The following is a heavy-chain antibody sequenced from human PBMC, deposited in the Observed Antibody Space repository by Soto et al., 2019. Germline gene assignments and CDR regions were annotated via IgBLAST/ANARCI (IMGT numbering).Heavy chain of an antibody. CDR2: IYYSGST. CDR3: ARGVAGSYPPSNWFDP. CDR1: GGSISSGGYY. V-gene: IGHV4-31*03. D-gene: IGHD3-10*01. J-gene: IGHJ5*02. Sequence: PSETLSLTCTVSGGSISSGGYYWSWIRQHPGKGLEWIGYIYYSGSTYYNPSLKSRVTISVDTSKNQFSLKLSSVTAADTAVYYCARGVAGSYPPSNWFDPWGREPWSPSPQ.